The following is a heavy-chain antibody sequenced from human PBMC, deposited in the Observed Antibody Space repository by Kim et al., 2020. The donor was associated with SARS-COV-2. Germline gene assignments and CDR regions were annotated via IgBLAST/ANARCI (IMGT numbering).Heavy chain of an antibody. Sequence: GESLQISCAASGFTFKNHGMNWVRQAPGKGLEWVSAISDSGASTSYADSAKGRFTISRVNSKNTLYLQMNSLRADDTAVYYCAKETGNQYYFDYWGQGTLVTVSS. CDR2: ISDSGAST. CDR1: GFTFKNHG. V-gene: IGHV3-23*01. CDR3: AKETGNQYYFDY. D-gene: IGHD1-1*01. J-gene: IGHJ4*02.